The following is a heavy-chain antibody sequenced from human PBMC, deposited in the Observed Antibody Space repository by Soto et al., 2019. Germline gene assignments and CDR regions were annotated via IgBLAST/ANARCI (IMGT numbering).Heavy chain of an antibody. D-gene: IGHD1-1*01. CDR1: GYAFTTYG. V-gene: IGHV1-18*01. J-gene: IGHJ4*02. CDR3: ARGRYGDH. CDR2: ISAHNGNT. Sequence: QVHLVQSGAEVKKPGASVKVSCKGSGYAFTTYGITWVRQAPGQGLEWMGWISAHNGNTNYAQKLQGRVTVTRDTSTSTAYMELRSLRSDDTTVYYCARGRYGDHWGQGALVTVSS.